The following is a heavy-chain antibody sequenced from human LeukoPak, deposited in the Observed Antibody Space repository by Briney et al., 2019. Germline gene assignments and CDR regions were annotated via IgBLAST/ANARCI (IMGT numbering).Heavy chain of an antibody. Sequence: ASVKVSCKASGGTFSSYAISWVRQAPGQGLEWMGWINPNSGGTNYAQKFQGRVTMTRDTSISTAYMELSRLRSDDTAVYYCASTIRAAPFDYWGQGTLVTVSS. CDR2: INPNSGGT. CDR1: GGTFSSYA. J-gene: IGHJ4*02. D-gene: IGHD6-6*01. CDR3: ASTIRAAPFDY. V-gene: IGHV1-2*02.